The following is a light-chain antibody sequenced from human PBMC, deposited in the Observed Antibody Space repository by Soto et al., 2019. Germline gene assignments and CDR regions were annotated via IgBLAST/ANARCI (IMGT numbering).Light chain of an antibody. CDR2: AAS. CDR3: QQSYSAPYT. V-gene: IGKV1-39*01. J-gene: IGKJ2*01. Sequence: DIQMTQSPSSLSASVGDSVTITCRASQSISSYLNWYQQKPGKAPKLLIYAASSLQSGVPSRFSGGGSGTDFTLTISSLQPDDFATYYCQQSYSAPYTVGQGTKLEIK. CDR1: QSISSY.